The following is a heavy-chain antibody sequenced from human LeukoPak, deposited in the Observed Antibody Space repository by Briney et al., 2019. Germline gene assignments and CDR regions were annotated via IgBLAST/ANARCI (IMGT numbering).Heavy chain of an antibody. J-gene: IGHJ4*02. CDR2: ISSSSSYI. V-gene: IGHV3-21*04. CDR3: ASWLAAAGFLFDY. Sequence: PGGSLRLSCAASGFTFSSYSMNWVRQAPGKGLEWVSSISSSSSYIYYADSVKGRFTISRDNAKNSLYLQMNSLRAEDTAVYYCASWLAAAGFLFDYWGQGTLVTVSS. CDR1: GFTFSSYS. D-gene: IGHD6-13*01.